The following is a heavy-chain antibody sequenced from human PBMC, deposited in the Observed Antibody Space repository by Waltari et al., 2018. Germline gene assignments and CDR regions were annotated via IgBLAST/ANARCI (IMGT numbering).Heavy chain of an antibody. CDR3: AKKGWLRFGEFDY. CDR2: ISGSGGST. Sequence: EVQLLESGGGLVQPGGSLRLSCAASGFTFSSYAMSWVRTAPGKGLEWVSAISGSGGSTYYADSVKGRFTISRDNSKNTLYLQMNSLRAEDTAVYYCAKKGWLRFGEFDYWGQGTLVTVSS. V-gene: IGHV3-23*01. CDR1: GFTFSSYA. J-gene: IGHJ4*02. D-gene: IGHD5-12*01.